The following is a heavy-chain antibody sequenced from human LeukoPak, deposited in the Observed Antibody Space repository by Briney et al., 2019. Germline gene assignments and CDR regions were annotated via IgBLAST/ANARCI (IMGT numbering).Heavy chain of an antibody. CDR3: AREVYSSSSRGGYFDY. Sequence: PGGSLRLSCAASGFTFSSYAMHWVRQAPGKGLEWVAVISYDGSNKYYADSVKGRFTISRDNSKNTLYLQMNSLRAEDTAVYYCAREVYSSSSRGGYFDYWGQGTLVTVSS. CDR1: GFTFSSYA. D-gene: IGHD6-6*01. J-gene: IGHJ4*02. CDR2: ISYDGSNK. V-gene: IGHV3-30*04.